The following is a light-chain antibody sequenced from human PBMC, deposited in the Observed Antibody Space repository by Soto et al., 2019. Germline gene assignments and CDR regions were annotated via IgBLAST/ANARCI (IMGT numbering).Light chain of an antibody. CDR2: AAS. Sequence: DIQMTQSPSSLSASVGDRVTITCRASQSINYYLNWYQQKPGKAPKLLIYAASSLQSGVPSRFSGSGYGTDFTLTISSLQPEDFATYYCQRSYSTPPIYTFGQGTKLEIK. CDR1: QSINYY. V-gene: IGKV1-39*01. CDR3: QRSYSTPPIYT. J-gene: IGKJ2*01.